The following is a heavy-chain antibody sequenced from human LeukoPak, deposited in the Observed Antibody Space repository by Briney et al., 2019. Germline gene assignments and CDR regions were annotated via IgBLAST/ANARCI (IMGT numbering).Heavy chain of an antibody. Sequence: SETLSLTCAVYGGSFSGYYWSWIRQPPGKGLEWIGEINHSGSTNYNPSLKSRVTISVDTSKNQFSLKLRSVTAADTAVYYCARHGGDYCSGGRCPYYYYYMDVWGNGTTVTISS. CDR3: ARHGGDYCSGGRCPYYYYYMDV. D-gene: IGHD2-15*01. V-gene: IGHV4-34*01. CDR2: INHSGST. CDR1: GGSFSGYY. J-gene: IGHJ6*03.